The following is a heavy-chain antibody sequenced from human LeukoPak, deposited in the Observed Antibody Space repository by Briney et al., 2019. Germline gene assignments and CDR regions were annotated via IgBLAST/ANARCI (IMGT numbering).Heavy chain of an antibody. V-gene: IGHV4-31*03. J-gene: IGHJ4*02. CDR2: INYSGST. CDR3: ASGYCSSTSCPRGYFDY. CDR1: GGSIASAGYY. Sequence: PSQTLSLTCTVSGGSIASAGYYWSWIRQHPGKGLEWIGYINYSGSTYYNPSLKSRVTISGDTSKNQFSPKLSSVTAADTAVYYCASGYCSSTSCPRGYFDYWGQGTLVTVSS. D-gene: IGHD2-2*01.